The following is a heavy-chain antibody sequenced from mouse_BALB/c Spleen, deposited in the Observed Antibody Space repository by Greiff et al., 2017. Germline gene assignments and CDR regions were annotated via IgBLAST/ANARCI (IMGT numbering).Heavy chain of an antibody. CDR1: GYAFSSSW. D-gene: IGHD2-10*02. CDR3: AREEYGNYLYAMDY. V-gene: IGHV1-82*01. J-gene: IGHJ4*01. Sequence: QVQLQQSGPELVKPGASVKISCKASGYAFSSSWMNWVKQRPGQGLEWIGRIYPGDGDTNYNGKFKGKATLTADKSSSTAYMQLSSLTSVDSAVYFCAREEYGNYLYAMDYWGQGTSVTVSS. CDR2: IYPGDGDT.